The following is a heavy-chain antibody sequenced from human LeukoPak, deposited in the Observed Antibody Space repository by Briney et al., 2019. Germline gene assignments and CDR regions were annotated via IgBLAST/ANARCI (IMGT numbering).Heavy chain of an antibody. CDR2: IYYSGTT. V-gene: IGHV4-59*01. D-gene: IGHD2-15*01. CDR1: GGSISVYS. Sequence: SETLSLTCTVSGGSISVYSWSWIRQPPGKGLEWIGYIYYSGTTNYNPSLKSRVTISVDTSNNQFSLRLTSVTAADTAVYYCARYSEPSRYFDYWGQGTLVTVSS. CDR3: ARYSEPSRYFDY. J-gene: IGHJ4*02.